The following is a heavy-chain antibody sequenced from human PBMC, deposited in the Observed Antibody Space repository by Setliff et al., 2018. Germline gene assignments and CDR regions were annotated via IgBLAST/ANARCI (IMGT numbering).Heavy chain of an antibody. Sequence: SETLSLTCTVSGDSISNYYWNWIRQPAGKGLEWIGRIYVTESTKYNPSLKSRVTLSIHTSKNQFSLKLSSVTAADAALYYCAASRAYTGAVEEWFLPKTFDFWGQGSPVTVSS. V-gene: IGHV4-4*07. D-gene: IGHD3-10*01. CDR3: AASRAYTGAVEEWFLPKTFDF. CDR1: GDSISNYY. CDR2: IYVTEST. J-gene: IGHJ4*02.